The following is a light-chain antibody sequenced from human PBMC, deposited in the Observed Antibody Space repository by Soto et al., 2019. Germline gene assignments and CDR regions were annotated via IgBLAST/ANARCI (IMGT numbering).Light chain of an antibody. Sequence: DRFTITCRASQSISSYLNWYQQKPGKAPKLLIYAASSLQSGVPSRFSGSGSGTDFTLTISSLQPEDFATYYCQQSYSTPLTFGGGTKVDIK. J-gene: IGKJ4*01. CDR3: QQSYSTPLT. CDR2: AAS. V-gene: IGKV1-39*01. CDR1: QSISSY.